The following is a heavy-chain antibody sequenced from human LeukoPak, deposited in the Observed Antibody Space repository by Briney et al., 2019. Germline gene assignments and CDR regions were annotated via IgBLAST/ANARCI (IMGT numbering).Heavy chain of an antibody. CDR2: ISSSSTYI. J-gene: IGHJ4*02. Sequence: GGSLRLSCAASGFTFSSYTMNWVRQAPGKGLEWVSSISSSSTYIYYADSVKGRFTISRDNAKNSLYLQMNSLRAEDTAVYYCAQNWNLDYWGQGTLVTVSS. V-gene: IGHV3-21*04. CDR1: GFTFSSYT. CDR3: AQNWNLDY. D-gene: IGHD1-1*01.